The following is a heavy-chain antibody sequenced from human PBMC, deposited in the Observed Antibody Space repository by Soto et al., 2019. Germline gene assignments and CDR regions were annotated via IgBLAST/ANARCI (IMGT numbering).Heavy chain of an antibody. J-gene: IGHJ3*02. V-gene: IGHV3-33*01. D-gene: IGHD2-15*01. Sequence: GGSLRLSCAASGCTFSSYGMHWVRQAPGKGLEWVAVIWYDGSNKYCADSVKGRFTISRDNSKNTLYLQMNSLRAEDTAVYYCARSHASQKNIVVVVADAFDIWGQGTMVTVSS. CDR2: IWYDGSNK. CDR3: ARSHASQKNIVVVVADAFDI. CDR1: GCTFSSYG.